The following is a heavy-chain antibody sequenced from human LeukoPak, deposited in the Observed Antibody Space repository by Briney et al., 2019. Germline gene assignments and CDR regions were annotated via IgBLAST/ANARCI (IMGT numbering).Heavy chain of an antibody. D-gene: IGHD3-10*01. CDR3: DSGDYYYMDV. CDR1: GGSISSSSYY. CDR2: IYYSGGT. J-gene: IGHJ6*03. V-gene: IGHV4-39*07. Sequence: PSETLSLTCTVSGGSISSSSYYWGWIRQPPGKGLEWIGSIYYSGGTYYNPSLKSRVTISVDTSKNQFSLKLSSVTAADTAVYYCDSGDYYYMDVWGKGTTVTVSS.